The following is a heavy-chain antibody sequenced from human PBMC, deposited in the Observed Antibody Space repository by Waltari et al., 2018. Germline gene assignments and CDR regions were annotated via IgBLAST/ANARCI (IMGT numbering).Heavy chain of an antibody. CDR1: GFTFGTFW. V-gene: IGHV3-7*01. CDR3: VRSVDS. J-gene: IGHJ4*02. Sequence: EVHVVESGGGLVQPGGSLRLSCAASGFTFGTFWMSWVRQAPGKGPEWVANINPDGSGKFYVDSVKGRFSISRDNAKNSLYLQMNSLRAEDTAMYYCVRSVDSWGQGTPVTVSS. CDR2: INPDGSGK.